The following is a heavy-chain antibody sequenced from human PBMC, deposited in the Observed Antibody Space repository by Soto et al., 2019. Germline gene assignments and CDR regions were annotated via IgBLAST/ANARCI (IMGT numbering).Heavy chain of an antibody. D-gene: IGHD3-22*01. Sequence: GGSLRLSCAVSGFTFSSYGMHWVRQAPGKGLEWVAVIWFDGSKQYYADSVKGRFTISRDNSKNTLYLQMNSLRVEDTAVYYCARALYYYDSSGYYPLYYYGMDVWGQGTTVTVPS. CDR2: IWFDGSKQ. V-gene: IGHV3-33*01. CDR1: GFTFSSYG. J-gene: IGHJ6*02. CDR3: ARALYYYDSSGYYPLYYYGMDV.